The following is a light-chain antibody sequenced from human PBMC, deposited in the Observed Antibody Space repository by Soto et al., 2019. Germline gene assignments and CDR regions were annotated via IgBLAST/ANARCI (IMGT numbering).Light chain of an antibody. Sequence: IQMTQSPSSLSASIGDRVTITCRASQGIGNDLGWYQQKPGKAPKLLIYAASTLQSGVPSRFSGSGSGTEFTLTISSLQPDDFATYYCQQYNSFWTFGQGTKWIS. CDR2: AAS. J-gene: IGKJ1*01. V-gene: IGKV1-17*01. CDR3: QQYNSFWT. CDR1: QGIGND.